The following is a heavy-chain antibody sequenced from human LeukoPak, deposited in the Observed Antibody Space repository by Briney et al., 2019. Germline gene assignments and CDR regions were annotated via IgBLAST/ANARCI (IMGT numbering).Heavy chain of an antibody. CDR3: IRDFRSADL. V-gene: IGHV3-74*01. Sequence: GGSLRLSCVASGFTFSNYWLHWSPHPPGKGRVWVSRIYVDGRTTNYADSVKGRFTISRDNAKNTVYLEMNSLSVEDTATYYCIRDFRSADLWGQGTLVTVTS. J-gene: IGHJ5*02. CDR2: IYVDGRTT. CDR1: GFTFSNYW.